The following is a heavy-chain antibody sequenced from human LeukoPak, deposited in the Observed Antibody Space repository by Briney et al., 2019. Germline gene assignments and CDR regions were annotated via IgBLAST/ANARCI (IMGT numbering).Heavy chain of an antibody. Sequence: ASVKVSCKAFGGSFSSEAISWVRQAPGQGLEWMGGIIPIFGTANYAQKFQGRVTITTDESTSTAYMEVSSLRSEDTAVYYCGRKAGDCGGGSCYSIDYWGQGALVTVSS. CDR3: GRKAGDCGGGSCYSIDY. CDR1: GGSFSSEA. J-gene: IGHJ4*02. CDR2: IIPIFGTA. V-gene: IGHV1-69*05. D-gene: IGHD2-15*01.